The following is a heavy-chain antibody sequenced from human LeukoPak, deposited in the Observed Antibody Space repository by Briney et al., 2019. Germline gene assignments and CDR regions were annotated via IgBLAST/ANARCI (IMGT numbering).Heavy chain of an antibody. D-gene: IGHD3-22*01. CDR2: ISAYNGNT. CDR3: ARETYYYDSSGYYCYFDY. CDR1: GYTFTSYG. Sequence: ASVKVSCKASGYTFTSYGISWVRQAPGQGLEWMGWISAYNGNTNYAQKLQGRVTMTTDTSTSTAYMELRSLRSEDTAVYYCARETYYYDSSGYYCYFDYWGQGTLVTVSS. V-gene: IGHV1-18*01. J-gene: IGHJ4*02.